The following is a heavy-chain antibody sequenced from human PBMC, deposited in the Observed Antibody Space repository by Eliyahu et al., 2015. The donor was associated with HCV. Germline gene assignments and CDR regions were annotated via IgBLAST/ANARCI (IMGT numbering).Heavy chain of an antibody. CDR2: IYYSGST. Sequence: QVQLQESGPGLVKPSETLSLTCTVSGGSISTYYWSWIRQPPGKGLEWIGYIYYSGSTNYNPSLKSRVSISIDTSKNQFSLKLSSVTAADTAMYYCASGGGGIAVAGTGGWFDPWGRGTLVTVSS. J-gene: IGHJ5*02. CDR3: ASGGGGIAVAGTGGWFDP. V-gene: IGHV4-59*01. CDR1: GGSISTYY. D-gene: IGHD6-19*01.